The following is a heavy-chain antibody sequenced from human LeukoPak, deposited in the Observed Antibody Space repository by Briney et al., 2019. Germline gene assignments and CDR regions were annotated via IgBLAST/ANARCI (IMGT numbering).Heavy chain of an antibody. CDR3: SRANFGVDTYDY. V-gene: IGHV3-33*01. D-gene: IGHD3-3*01. J-gene: IGHJ4*02. Sequence: GGSLRLSCAASGFTFSRYGMPWVRQAPGQGLEWVAVIRSDGSKKFYADSVKGRVTISRDDSKNTLYLQMNSLRVEDTAVYYCSRANFGVDTYDYWGQGTLVTVSS. CDR1: GFTFSRYG. CDR2: IRSDGSKK.